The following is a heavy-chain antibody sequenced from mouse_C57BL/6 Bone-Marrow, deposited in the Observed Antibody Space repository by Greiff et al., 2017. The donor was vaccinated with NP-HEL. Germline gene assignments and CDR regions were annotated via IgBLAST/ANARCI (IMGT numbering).Heavy chain of an antibody. J-gene: IGHJ2*01. CDR2: IDPETGGT. D-gene: IGHD2-1*01. V-gene: IGHV1-15*01. Sequence: QVQLQQSGAELVRPGASVTLSCKASGYTFTDYEMHWVKQTPVHGLDWIGAIDPETGGTAYNQKFKGKAILTADKSSSTAYMELRSLTSEDSAVYYCTRFYYCFDYWGKGTTLTVSS. CDR3: TRFYYCFDY. CDR1: GYTFTDYE.